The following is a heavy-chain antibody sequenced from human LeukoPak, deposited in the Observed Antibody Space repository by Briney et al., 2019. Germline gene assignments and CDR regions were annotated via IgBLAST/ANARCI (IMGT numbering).Heavy chain of an antibody. CDR2: TSYDGSNK. CDR3: ARGLGVQVGAKGVGAFDI. D-gene: IGHD1-26*01. J-gene: IGHJ3*02. V-gene: IGHV3-30*03. CDR1: GFTFSSYG. Sequence: GRSLRLSCAASGFTFSSYGMHWVRQAPGKGLEWVAVTSYDGSNKYYADSVKGRFTISRDNSKNTLYLQMNSLRAEDTAVYYCARGLGVQVGAKGVGAFDIWGQGTMVTVSS.